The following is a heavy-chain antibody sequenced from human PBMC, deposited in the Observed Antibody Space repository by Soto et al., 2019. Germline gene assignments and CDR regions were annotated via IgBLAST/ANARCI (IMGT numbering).Heavy chain of an antibody. Sequence: QVQLQESGPGLVKPSETLSLTCTVSGGSISSYYWSWIRQPPGKGLEWIGYIYYSGSTNYNPSLQSRVTISVDTSKTQFSLQLSSVTAADTAVYYCARAKAPLYSSSWYWFDPWGQGTLVTVSS. CDR3: ARAKAPLYSSSWYWFDP. CDR1: GGSISSYY. V-gene: IGHV4-59*08. D-gene: IGHD6-13*01. J-gene: IGHJ5*02. CDR2: IYYSGST.